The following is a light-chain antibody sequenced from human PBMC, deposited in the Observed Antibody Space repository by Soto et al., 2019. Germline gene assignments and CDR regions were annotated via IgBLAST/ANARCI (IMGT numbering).Light chain of an antibody. CDR3: LQHNDYPPT. J-gene: IGKJ1*01. V-gene: IGKV1-17*01. CDR2: AAS. CDR1: QDIRSD. Sequence: DIQMTQSPSSLSASVGDRVTITCRASQDIRSDLGWFQQKPGKAPKRLIYAASSLQSGVPSRFSGSGSGTEFTLTISSLQPEDYATYYCLQHNDYPPTFGQGTKGEI.